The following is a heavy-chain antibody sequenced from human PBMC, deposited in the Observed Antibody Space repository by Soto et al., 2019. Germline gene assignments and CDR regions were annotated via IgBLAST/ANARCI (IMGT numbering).Heavy chain of an antibody. CDR2: IYHTGRT. V-gene: IGHV4-30-4*01. J-gene: IGHJ3*02. CDR1: GDSMSRGDYY. Sequence: QVQLQESGPGLVKPSQTLSLSCTVSGDSMSRGDYYWSWIRQPPGKGLEWIGFIYHTGRTYYSPSLKGGFDISVDTCNNLFSLKLSSVTAGDTAVYYCAKDPLFDYGDLSHVFYMWGEGTMVTVSS. D-gene: IGHD4-17*01. CDR3: AKDPLFDYGDLSHVFYM.